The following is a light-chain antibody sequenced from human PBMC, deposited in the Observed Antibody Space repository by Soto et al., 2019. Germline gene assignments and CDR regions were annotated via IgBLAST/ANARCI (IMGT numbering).Light chain of an antibody. CDR1: QDITNY. J-gene: IGKJ4*01. V-gene: IGKV1-33*01. CDR2: DAS. Sequence: DTQMTQSPSSLSASVGDRVTITCQASQDITNYLSWYQQKPGKAPKLLIYDASTLKPGVPSRFSGRGSGTDFTFTISSLQPEDIATYYCQQFDNLPLTFGGGTKVDIK. CDR3: QQFDNLPLT.